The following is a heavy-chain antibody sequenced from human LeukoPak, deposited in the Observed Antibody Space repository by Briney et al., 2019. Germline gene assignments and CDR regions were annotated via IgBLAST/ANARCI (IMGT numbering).Heavy chain of an antibody. CDR1: GGSISSYY. J-gene: IGHJ4*02. CDR2: IYYSGST. D-gene: IGHD3-22*01. Sequence: SETLSLTCTVSGGSISSYYWSWIRQPPGKGLGWIGYIYYSGSTNYNPSLKSRVTISVDTSKNQFSLKLSSVTAADTAVYYCARQHDYYDSSGPFDYWGQGTLVTVSS. V-gene: IGHV4-59*08. CDR3: ARQHDYYDSSGPFDY.